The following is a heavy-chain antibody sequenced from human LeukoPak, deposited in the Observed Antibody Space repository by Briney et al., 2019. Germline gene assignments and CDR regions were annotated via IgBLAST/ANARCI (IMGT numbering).Heavy chain of an antibody. CDR3: ARESRDGYPYFDY. CDR2: IYSGGST. V-gene: IGHV3-66*01. Sequence: GGSLRLSCAASGFTFSSYGMSWIRQAPGKGLEWVSVIYSGGSTYYADSVKGRFIISRDNSKNTLYLQMNSLRAEDTGVYYCARESRDGYPYFDYWGQGALVTVSS. J-gene: IGHJ4*02. CDR1: GFTFSSYG. D-gene: IGHD5-24*01.